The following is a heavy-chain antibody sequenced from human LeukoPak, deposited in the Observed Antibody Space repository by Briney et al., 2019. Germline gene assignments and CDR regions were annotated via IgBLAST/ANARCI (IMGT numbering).Heavy chain of an antibody. Sequence: GSLRLSCAASGFTFDDYGMSWVRQAPGKGLEWVSGINWNGGSTGYADSVKGRFTISRDNAKNSLYLQMNSLRAEDTALYYRARAKTTMIVVGPFDPWGQGTLVTVSS. D-gene: IGHD3-22*01. J-gene: IGHJ5*02. CDR2: INWNGGST. V-gene: IGHV3-20*04. CDR3: ARAKTTMIVVGPFDP. CDR1: GFTFDDYG.